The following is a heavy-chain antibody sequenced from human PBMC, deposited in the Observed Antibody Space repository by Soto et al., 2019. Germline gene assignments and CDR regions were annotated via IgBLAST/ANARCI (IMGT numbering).Heavy chain of an antibody. CDR3: ARSMTTVVTLDY. D-gene: IGHD4-17*01. CDR1: CHSISSYY. J-gene: IGHJ4*02. Sequence: SVTQSLTCSLICHSISSYYGRWFRQPPGKGLEWIGYIYYSGSTNYNPSLKSRVTISVDTSKNQFSLKLSSVTAADTAVYYCARSMTTVVTLDYWGQGTLVTVS. V-gene: IGHV4-59*08. CDR2: IYYSGST.